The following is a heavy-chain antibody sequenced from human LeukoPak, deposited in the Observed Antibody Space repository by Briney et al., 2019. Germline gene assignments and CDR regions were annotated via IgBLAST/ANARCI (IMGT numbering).Heavy chain of an antibody. Sequence: GGSLRLSCAASGFTFSSYAMSWVRQAPGKGLEWVSAISGSGGSTYYADSVKGRFTISRDNSKNSLYLQMNSLRDEDTAVYYCARGSGSYYDYWGQGTLVTVSS. D-gene: IGHD1-26*01. CDR2: ISGSGGST. V-gene: IGHV3-23*01. CDR3: ARGSGSYYDY. CDR1: GFTFSSYA. J-gene: IGHJ4*02.